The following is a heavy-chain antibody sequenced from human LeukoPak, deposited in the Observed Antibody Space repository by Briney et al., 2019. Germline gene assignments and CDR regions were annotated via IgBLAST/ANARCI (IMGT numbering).Heavy chain of an antibody. V-gene: IGHV1-69*05. Sequence: GASVKVSCKASGGTFSSYAISWVRQAPGQGLEWMGGIIPIFGTANYAQKFQGRVTITTDESTSTAYMELSSLRSEDTAVYYCASLGPNWVDAFDIWGQGTMVTVSS. D-gene: IGHD7-27*01. CDR1: GGTFSSYA. CDR2: IIPIFGTA. J-gene: IGHJ3*02. CDR3: ASLGPNWVDAFDI.